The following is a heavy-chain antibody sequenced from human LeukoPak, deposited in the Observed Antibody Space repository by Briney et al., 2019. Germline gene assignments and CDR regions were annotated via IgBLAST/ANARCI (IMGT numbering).Heavy chain of an antibody. CDR3: ARGDSSSWYAWFDY. CDR2: IYYSGST. V-gene: IGHV4-59*01. D-gene: IGHD6-13*01. CDR1: DGSISDYY. J-gene: IGHJ4*02. Sequence: SETLSLTCTVSDGSISDYYWSWIRQPPGKTLEWIGYIYYSGSTNYNPSLKSRVTISVDTSKNQFSLKLSSVTAADTAVYYCARGDSSSWYAWFDYWGQGTLVTVSS.